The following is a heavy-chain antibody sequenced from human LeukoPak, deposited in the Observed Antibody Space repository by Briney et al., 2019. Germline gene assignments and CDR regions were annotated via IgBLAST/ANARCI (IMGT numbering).Heavy chain of an antibody. CDR1: GFSFNLYN. Sequence: GGSLRLSCVASGFSFNLYNFNWVRQAPGKGLDWISSISPTSAYIHYADSVKGRFDISRDNANNSLYLQMNSLRAEDTAVYYCVRDARQGWSDPWGQGTLVTVSS. V-gene: IGHV3-21*01. CDR2: ISPTSAYI. J-gene: IGHJ5*02. CDR3: VRDARQGWSDP.